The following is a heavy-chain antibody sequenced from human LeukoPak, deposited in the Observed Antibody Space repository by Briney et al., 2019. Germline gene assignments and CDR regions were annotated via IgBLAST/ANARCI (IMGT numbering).Heavy chain of an antibody. CDR3: ARVLIRYGGIDY. J-gene: IGHJ4*02. CDR2: MNPNSGNT. V-gene: IGHV1-8*01. D-gene: IGHD1-26*01. CDR1: GYTFTRYD. Sequence: ASVKVSCKASGYTFTRYDINWVRQATGQGGEWMGWMNPNSGNTGYAQKFQGRVTMTRNTSISTDYMELSSLRSEGTAVYYFARVLIRYGGIDYWGQGTLVTVSS.